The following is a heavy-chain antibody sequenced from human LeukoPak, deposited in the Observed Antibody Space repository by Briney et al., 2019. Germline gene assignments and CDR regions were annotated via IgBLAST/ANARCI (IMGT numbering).Heavy chain of an antibody. Sequence: GGSLRLSXAASGFTVSSNYMSWVRQAPGKGLEWVSVIYSGGSTYCADSVKGRFTISRDNFKNTLYLQMNSLRAEDTAVYYCAKNPRSSSVDYWGQGTLVTVSS. V-gene: IGHV3-53*05. CDR2: IYSGGST. J-gene: IGHJ4*02. D-gene: IGHD6-6*01. CDR1: GFTVSSNY. CDR3: AKNPRSSSVDY.